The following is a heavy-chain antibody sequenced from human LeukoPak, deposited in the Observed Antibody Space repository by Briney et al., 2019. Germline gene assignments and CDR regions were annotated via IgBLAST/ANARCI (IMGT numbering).Heavy chain of an antibody. D-gene: IGHD4/OR15-4a*01. CDR1: GFIFNKHA. CDR2: LSGSGSST. CDR3: AKERDYGPADY. Sequence: GGSLRLSCVASGFIFNKHAMSWVRQAPGKGLEWVSGLSGSGSSTDYADSVKGRFTVSRDNSKDTLFLQMNSLRAEDTAIYYCAKERDYGPADYWGQGTLVTVSS. V-gene: IGHV3-23*01. J-gene: IGHJ4*02.